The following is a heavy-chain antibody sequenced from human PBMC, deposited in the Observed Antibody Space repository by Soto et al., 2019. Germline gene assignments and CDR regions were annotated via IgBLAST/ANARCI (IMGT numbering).Heavy chain of an antibody. CDR1: GFSFSTYW. CDR3: VGGRCWPPEF. V-gene: IGHV3-7*01. D-gene: IGHD1-26*01. Sequence: EVQLVESGGGLVQPRGSLRLSCAASGFSFSTYWMNWVRQAPGKGLEWVAIIKKDGSEKLYVDSVKGRFTISRGNARNSLYLEMNSLRAEDPAVYYCVGGRCWPPEFRGQGTLVTVSS. J-gene: IGHJ4*02. CDR2: IKKDGSEK.